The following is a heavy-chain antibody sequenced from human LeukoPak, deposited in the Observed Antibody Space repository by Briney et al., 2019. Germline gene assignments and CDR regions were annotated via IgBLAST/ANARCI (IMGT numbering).Heavy chain of an antibody. D-gene: IGHD3-22*01. V-gene: IGHV3-43*01. CDR1: GFTFDDYT. J-gene: IGHJ4*02. CDR3: VKDLNYESSGHVLEY. Sequence: GGSLRLSCAAPGFTFDDYTLHWVRQAPGKTLEWVSLINWHGTAYYADSVKDRFTISRDNSKNSLFLQMDTLRTEDTAFYYCVKDLNYESSGHVLEYWGQGTLVTVSS. CDR2: INWHGTA.